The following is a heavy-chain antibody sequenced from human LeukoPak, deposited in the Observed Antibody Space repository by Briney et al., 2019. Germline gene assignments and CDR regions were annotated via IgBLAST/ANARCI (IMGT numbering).Heavy chain of an antibody. CDR3: ATRSLSTGTYGMDV. D-gene: IGHD5/OR15-5a*01. V-gene: IGHV3-23*01. CDR1: GFTFTDYA. J-gene: IGHJ6*02. CDR2: ITGSGYHT. Sequence: GGSLRLSCAASGFTFTDYALSWVRQAPGKGLERVSTITGSGYHTFFAASVKGRFTISRDNSKNTLYLQMNSLRVEDTAVYYCATRSLSTGTYGMDVWGQGTTVTVSS.